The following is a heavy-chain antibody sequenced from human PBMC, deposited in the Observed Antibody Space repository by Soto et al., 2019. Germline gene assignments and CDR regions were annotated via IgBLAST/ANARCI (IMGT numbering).Heavy chain of an antibody. Sequence: EVQLVQSGAEVKKPGESLKISCKASGYSFSSYWIGWVRQMPGKGLEWMGIIYPGDSDTRYSPSFQGQVSISADESISTAYLRWSSLKASDTAIYYCARQNAVYSTYIDYWGQGTLVTVSS. CDR2: IYPGDSDT. V-gene: IGHV5-51*01. D-gene: IGHD6-13*01. CDR1: GYSFSSYW. CDR3: ARQNAVYSTYIDY. J-gene: IGHJ4*02.